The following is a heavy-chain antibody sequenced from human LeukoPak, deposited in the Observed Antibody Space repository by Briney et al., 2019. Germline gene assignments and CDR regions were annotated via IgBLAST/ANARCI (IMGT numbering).Heavy chain of an antibody. D-gene: IGHD6-13*01. V-gene: IGHV3-21*01. J-gene: IGHJ4*02. CDR1: GLTFSTSG. CDR2: ISSSSSYI. Sequence: GGSLRLSCTASGLTFSTSGFNWVRQAPGKGLEWVSSISSSSSYIYYADSVKGRFTISRDNAKNSLYLQMNSLRAEDTAVYYCARDLIAAGSEGSGYWGQGTLVTVSS. CDR3: ARDLIAAGSEGSGY.